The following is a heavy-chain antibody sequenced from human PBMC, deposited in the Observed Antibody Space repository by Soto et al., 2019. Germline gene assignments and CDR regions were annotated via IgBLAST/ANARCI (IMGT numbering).Heavy chain of an antibody. V-gene: IGHV3-33*01. J-gene: IGHJ6*02. CDR3: ARELAARSYGMDV. CDR1: GFTFSSYG. CDR2: IWYDGSNK. D-gene: IGHD6-6*01. Sequence: GGSLRLSCAASGFTFSSYGMHWVRQAPGKGLEWVAVIWYDGSNKYYADSVKGRFTISRDNSKNTLYLQMNSLRAEDTAVYYCARELAARSYGMDVWGQGTTVTVSS.